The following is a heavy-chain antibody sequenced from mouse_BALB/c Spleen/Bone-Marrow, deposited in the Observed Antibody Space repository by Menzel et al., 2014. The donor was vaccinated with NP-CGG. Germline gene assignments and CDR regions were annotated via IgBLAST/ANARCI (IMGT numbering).Heavy chain of an antibody. Sequence: EVQLQQSGAELVKPGASVKLSCTASGFNIKDTYMHWVKQRPEQGLEWIGRIDPANGNTKYDPKFQGKATITADTSSNTAYLQLSSLTSGDTAVYYCALYYDHDVGYWGQGTTLTVSS. CDR3: ALYYDHDVGY. V-gene: IGHV14-3*02. CDR2: IDPANGNT. D-gene: IGHD2-4*01. CDR1: GFNIKDTY. J-gene: IGHJ2*01.